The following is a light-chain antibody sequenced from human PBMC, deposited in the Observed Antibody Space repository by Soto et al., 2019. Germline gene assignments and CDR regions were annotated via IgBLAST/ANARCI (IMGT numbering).Light chain of an antibody. J-gene: IGKJ5*01. V-gene: IGKV1-39*01. Sequence: DIQMTQYPSSLSASVGDRVTITCRASQSISSYLNWYQQKPGKAPKLLIYAASSLQSGVPSRFSGSGSGTDFTLTISSLQPEDFATYYCQQSYSTPITFGQGTRLEI. CDR1: QSISSY. CDR3: QQSYSTPIT. CDR2: AAS.